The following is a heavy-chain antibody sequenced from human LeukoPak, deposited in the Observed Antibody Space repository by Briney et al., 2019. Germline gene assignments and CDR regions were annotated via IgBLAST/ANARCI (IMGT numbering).Heavy chain of an antibody. Sequence: SETLSLTCTVSGGSIRSYYWSWIRQPPGKRLDWIGYIYYSGSTNYNPSLKSRVSISVDTPKNQFSLKLSSVTAADTAVYYCARTGSTVTMLYPFDHWGQGTLVTVSS. CDR3: ARTGSTVTMLYPFDH. V-gene: IGHV4-59*01. J-gene: IGHJ4*02. CDR2: IYYSGST. D-gene: IGHD4-17*01. CDR1: GGSIRSYY.